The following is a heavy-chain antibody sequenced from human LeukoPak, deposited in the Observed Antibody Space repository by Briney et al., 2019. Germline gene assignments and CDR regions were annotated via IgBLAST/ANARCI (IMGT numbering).Heavy chain of an antibody. CDR1: GYTFTGYY. J-gene: IGHJ4*02. V-gene: IGHV1-2*02. Sequence: ASVKVSCKASGYTFTGYYMHWVRQAPGQGLEWMGWINPNSGGTNYAQKFQGRVTMTRDTSISTAYMELSRLRSDDTAVYYCARVRNYYDSSGCPSYYFDYWGQGTLVTVSS. D-gene: IGHD3-22*01. CDR3: ARVRNYYDSSGCPSYYFDY. CDR2: INPNSGGT.